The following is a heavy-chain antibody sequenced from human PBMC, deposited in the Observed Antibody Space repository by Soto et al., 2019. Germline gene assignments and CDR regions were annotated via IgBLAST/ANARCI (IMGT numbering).Heavy chain of an antibody. Sequence: GGSLRLSCAASGFTFSSYGMHWVRQAPGKGLEWVAVISYDGSNKYYADSVKGRFTISRDNSKNTLYLQMNGLRAEDTAVYYCAKEIARGYYYYYYGMDVWGQGTTVTVSS. CDR1: GFTFSSYG. V-gene: IGHV3-30*18. J-gene: IGHJ6*02. CDR2: ISYDGSNK. D-gene: IGHD1-26*01. CDR3: AKEIARGYYYYYYGMDV.